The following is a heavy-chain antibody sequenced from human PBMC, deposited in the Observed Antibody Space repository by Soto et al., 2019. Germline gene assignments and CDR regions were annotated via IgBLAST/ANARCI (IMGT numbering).Heavy chain of an antibody. CDR2: ISWNSGSI. CDR3: ARDRGCGDCSGGSWFDAFDI. CDR1: GFTFDDYA. Sequence: EVQLVESGGGLVQPGRSLRLSCAASGFTFDDYAMHWVRQAPGKGLEWVSGISWNSGSIGYADSVKGRFTISRDNAKNSLYLQIKRLRGEDTALYYCARDRGCGDCSGGSWFDAFDIWGQGTMVTVSS. J-gene: IGHJ3*02. V-gene: IGHV3-9*01. D-gene: IGHD2-15*01.